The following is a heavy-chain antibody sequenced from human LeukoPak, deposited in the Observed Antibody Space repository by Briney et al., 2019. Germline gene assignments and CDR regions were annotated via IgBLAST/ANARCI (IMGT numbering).Heavy chain of an antibody. CDR1: GFTFSSYG. J-gene: IGHJ6*03. CDR2: ISYDGSNK. D-gene: IGHD3-3*01. V-gene: IGHV3-30*03. Sequence: PGGSLRLSCAASGFTFSSYGMHWVRQAPGKGLEWVAVISYDGSNKYYADSVKGRFTISRDNSKNTLYLQMNSLRAEDTAVYYCARYYDFWSVAQRAYYYMDVWGKGTTVTVSS. CDR3: ARYYDFWSVAQRAYYYMDV.